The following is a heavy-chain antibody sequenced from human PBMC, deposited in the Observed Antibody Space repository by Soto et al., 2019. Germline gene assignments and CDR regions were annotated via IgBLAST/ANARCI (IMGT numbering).Heavy chain of an antibody. V-gene: IGHV3-49*03. CDR2: IRSKAYGGTT. CDR3: TRVVVLMVYDINNWFDP. J-gene: IGHJ5*02. Sequence: HPGGSLRLSCTASGFTFGDYAMSWFRQAPGKGLEWVGFIRSKAYGGTTEYAASVKGRFTISRDDSKSIAYLQMNSLKTEDTAVYYCTRVVVLMVYDINNWFDPWGQGTLVTVSS. D-gene: IGHD2-8*01. CDR1: GFTFGDYA.